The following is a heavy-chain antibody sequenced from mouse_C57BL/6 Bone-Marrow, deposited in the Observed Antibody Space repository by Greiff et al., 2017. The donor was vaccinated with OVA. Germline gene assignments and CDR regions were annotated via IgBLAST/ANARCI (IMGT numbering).Heavy chain of an antibody. Sequence: QVQLQQSGAELVRPGASVTLSCKASGYTFPDYEMHWVKQTPVHGLEWIGAIDPETGGTAYNQKFKGKAILTADKSSSTAYMELRSLTSEDSAVYYCTRAALYYYGSSFVYFDYWGQGTTLTVSS. J-gene: IGHJ2*01. CDR2: IDPETGGT. CDR1: GYTFPDYE. V-gene: IGHV1-15*01. D-gene: IGHD1-1*01. CDR3: TRAALYYYGSSFVYFDY.